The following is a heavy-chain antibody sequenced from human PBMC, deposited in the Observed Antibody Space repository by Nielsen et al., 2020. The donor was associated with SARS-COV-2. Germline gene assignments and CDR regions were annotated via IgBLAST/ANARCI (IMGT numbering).Heavy chain of an antibody. V-gene: IGHV4-30-4*01. CDR3: ARLGNERDFWSGQRVGDYFDY. D-gene: IGHD3-3*01. J-gene: IGHJ4*02. CDR1: GGSISSGDYY. CDR2: IYYSGST. Sequence: SETLSLTCTVSGGSISSGDYYWSWIRQPPGKGLEWIGYIYYSGSTYYNPSLKSRVTISVDTSKNQFSLKLSSVTAADTAVYYCARLGNERDFWSGQRVGDYFDYWGQGTLVTVSS.